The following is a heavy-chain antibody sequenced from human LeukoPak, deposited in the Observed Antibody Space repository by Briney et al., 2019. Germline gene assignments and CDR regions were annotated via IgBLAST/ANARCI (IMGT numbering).Heavy chain of an antibody. J-gene: IGHJ4*02. CDR2: ICYSGST. V-gene: IGHV4-59*01. CDR1: GGSISSYD. Sequence: SETLSLTCTGSGGSISSYDWSWIRQPPGKGLEWIGYICYSGSTNYNPSLKSRVTISVDTSKHEFSMKVSYVTDADTAVYYCARVDTYMDIYYFDYWGQGTLVTVSS. CDR3: ARVDTYMDIYYFDY. D-gene: IGHD2/OR15-2a*01.